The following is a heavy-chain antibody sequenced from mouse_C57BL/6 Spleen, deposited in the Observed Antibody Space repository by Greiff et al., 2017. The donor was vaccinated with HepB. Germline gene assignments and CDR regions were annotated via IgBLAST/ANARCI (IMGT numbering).Heavy chain of an antibody. CDR3: ARGTGTAWFAY. CDR1: GYTFTSYW. J-gene: IGHJ3*01. D-gene: IGHD4-1*01. Sequence: QVHVKQPGAELVRPGSSVKLSCKASGYTFTSYWMHWVKQRPIQGLEWIGNIDPSDSETHYNQKFKDKATLTVDKSSSTAYMQLSSLTSEDSAVYYCARGTGTAWFAYWGQGTLVTVSA. V-gene: IGHV1-52*01. CDR2: IDPSDSET.